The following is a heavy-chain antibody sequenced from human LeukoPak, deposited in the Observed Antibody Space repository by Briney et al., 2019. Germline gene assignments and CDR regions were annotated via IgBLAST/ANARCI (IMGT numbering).Heavy chain of an antibody. CDR2: ISSNGGST. D-gene: IGHD5-12*01. CDR1: GFTFSSYA. Sequence: PGGSLRLSCSASGFTFSSYAMHWVRQAPGKGLEYVSAISSNGGSTYYADSVKGRFTISRDNSKNTLYLQMSSLRAEDTAVYYCVKGYSGYDYYFDYWGQGTLATVSS. J-gene: IGHJ4*02. CDR3: VKGYSGYDYYFDY. V-gene: IGHV3-64D*06.